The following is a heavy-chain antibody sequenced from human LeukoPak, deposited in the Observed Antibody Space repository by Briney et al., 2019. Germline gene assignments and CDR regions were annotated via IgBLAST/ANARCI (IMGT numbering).Heavy chain of an antibody. CDR2: INHSGST. Sequence: SETLSLTCAVYGGSFSGYYWSWIRQPPGKGLEWIGEINHSGSTNYNPSLKSRVTISVDTSKNQFSLKLSSVTAADTAVYYWARGPSPQDPGNWVHPWGQGTLVTVSS. J-gene: IGHJ5*02. CDR1: GGSFSGYY. CDR3: ARGPSPQDPGNWVHP. V-gene: IGHV4-34*01.